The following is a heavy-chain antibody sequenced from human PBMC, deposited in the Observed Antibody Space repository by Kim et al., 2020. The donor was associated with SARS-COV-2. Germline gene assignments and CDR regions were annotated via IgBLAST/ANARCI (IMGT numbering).Heavy chain of an antibody. D-gene: IGHD3-16*01. V-gene: IGHV4-39*01. J-gene: IGHJ4*02. CDR3: ARRGGGVAPFDH. Sequence: YYHPSLKTRVTISVDTSKNQFSLQLSSVAAADTAVYFCARRGGGVAPFDHWGPGTLVTVSS.